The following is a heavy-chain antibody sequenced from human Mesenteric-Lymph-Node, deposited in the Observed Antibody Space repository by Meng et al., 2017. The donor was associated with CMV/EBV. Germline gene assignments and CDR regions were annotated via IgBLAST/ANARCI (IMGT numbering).Heavy chain of an antibody. CDR2: MHYSGST. Sequence: SETLSLTCTVSPGGSISSYYWNWIRQPPGKGLEWIGYMHYSGSTNYNPSLKSRVTISVDTSKNQFSLKLSSVTAADTAVYYCARGRGGYSYRWFDPWGQGTLVTVSS. CDR3: ARGRGGYSYRWFDP. J-gene: IGHJ5*02. V-gene: IGHV4-59*12. CDR1: PGGSISSYY. D-gene: IGHD5-18*01.